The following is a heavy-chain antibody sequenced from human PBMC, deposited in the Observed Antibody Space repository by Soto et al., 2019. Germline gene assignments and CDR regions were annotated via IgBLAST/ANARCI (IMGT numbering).Heavy chain of an antibody. J-gene: IGHJ4*02. D-gene: IGHD2-8*01. CDR1: GGSISSGGYY. CDR2: IDYSGTP. Sequence: SETLSLTCTVSGGSISSGGYYWSWIRQRPGKGLEWIAYIDYSGTPYYNPSLKSRVTMSLDTSENHFSLKLNSVTAADTAVYFCARGTKVASFDYWGQGTLVTVSS. CDR3: ARGTKVASFDY. V-gene: IGHV4-31*03.